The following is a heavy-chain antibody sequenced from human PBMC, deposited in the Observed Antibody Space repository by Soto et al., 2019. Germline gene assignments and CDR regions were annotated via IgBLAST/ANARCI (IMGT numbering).Heavy chain of an antibody. CDR2: IYYSGST. J-gene: IGHJ6*02. V-gene: IGHV4-59*01. CDR3: ARGVQRNYYYGMDV. CDR1: GGSISSYY. D-gene: IGHD6-6*01. Sequence: SKTLSLTCTVSGGSISSYYWSWIRQPPGKGLEWIGYIYYSGSTNYNPSLKSRVTISVDTSKNQFSLKLSSVTAADTAVYYCARGVQRNYYYGMDVWGQGTTVTVSS.